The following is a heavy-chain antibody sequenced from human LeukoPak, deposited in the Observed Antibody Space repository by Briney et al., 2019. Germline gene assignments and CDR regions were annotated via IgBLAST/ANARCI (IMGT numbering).Heavy chain of an antibody. CDR2: INPSGGST. V-gene: IGHV1-46*01. CDR1: GYTFTSYY. J-gene: IGHJ4*02. Sequence: ASVKVSCKASGYTFTSYYIHWVRQAPGQGLEWMGIINPSGGSTTYAQKFQGRVTMTRDMSTRTLYMKLSSLRAEDTAVYYCARDSGYSGYDYTPIDYWGQGTLVTVSS. CDR3: ARDSGYSGYDYTPIDY. D-gene: IGHD5-12*01.